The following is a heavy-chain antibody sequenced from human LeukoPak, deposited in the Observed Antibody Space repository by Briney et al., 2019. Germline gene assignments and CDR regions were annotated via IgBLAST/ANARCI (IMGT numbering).Heavy chain of an antibody. Sequence: GGPRRFSCGASGFTFSGYAMSWVRQAPGKGLEWVSVISGSGAETYYADSVKGRFTISRDNSKNTLYLQVNSLRAEDTAVYYCVKEGGSSWYYFDYWGQGTLVTVSS. CDR3: VKEGGSSWYYFDY. D-gene: IGHD6-13*01. CDR1: GFTFSGYA. CDR2: ISGSGAET. J-gene: IGHJ4*02. V-gene: IGHV3-23*01.